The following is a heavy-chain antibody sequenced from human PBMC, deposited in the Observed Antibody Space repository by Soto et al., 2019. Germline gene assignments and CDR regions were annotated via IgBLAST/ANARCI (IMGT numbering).Heavy chain of an antibody. CDR1: GGSISSGGYY. D-gene: IGHD3-22*01. Sequence: SETLSLTCTVSGGSISSGGYYWSWIRQHPGKGLEWIGYIYYSGSTYYNPSLKSRVTISVDMSKNQFSLKLSSVTAADTAVYYCASGDSSAIGGSDAFDIWGQGTMVTVSS. J-gene: IGHJ3*02. CDR2: IYYSGST. V-gene: IGHV4-31*03. CDR3: ASGDSSAIGGSDAFDI.